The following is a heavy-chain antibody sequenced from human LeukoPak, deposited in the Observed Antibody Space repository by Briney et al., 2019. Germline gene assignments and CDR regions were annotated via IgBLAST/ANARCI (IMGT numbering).Heavy chain of an antibody. J-gene: IGHJ4*02. V-gene: IGHV1-18*01. CDR1: GYRFTSFG. CDR2: ISAYNGNT. D-gene: IGHD1-26*01. CDR3: ARAWVVGVPGCDY. Sequence: GASVKVSCKASGYRFTSFGISWVRQAPGQGLEWMGWISAYNGNTNYAQKLQGRATMTTDTSTSTAYMELRSLRSDDTAVYYCARAWVVGVPGCDYWGQGTLVTVSS.